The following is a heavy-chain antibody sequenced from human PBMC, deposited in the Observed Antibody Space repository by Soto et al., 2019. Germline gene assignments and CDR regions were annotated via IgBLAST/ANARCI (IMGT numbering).Heavy chain of an antibody. D-gene: IGHD3-9*01. J-gene: IGHJ5*02. Sequence: EVQLVESGGGLVQPGGSLRLSCVVSGFPFSSYSMNWVRQAPGKGLEWVASISSGSTVIYYADSVKGRFTISRDNPKNSLYMLMNTLRDEDTAVYYCARDTILDPWGQGTLVTVSS. CDR2: ISSGSTVI. CDR1: GFPFSSYS. V-gene: IGHV3-48*02. CDR3: ARDTILDP.